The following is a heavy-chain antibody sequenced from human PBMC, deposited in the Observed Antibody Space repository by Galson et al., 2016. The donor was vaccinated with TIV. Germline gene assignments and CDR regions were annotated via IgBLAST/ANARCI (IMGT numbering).Heavy chain of an antibody. CDR2: IDPTYGGT. V-gene: IGHV1-46*03. CDR3: TRDLGRLRDF. Sequence: SVKVSCKASGNIFTRDYVNWVRQAPGQGLEWMGVIDPTYGGTTFAQKFQALVTMTRDKSTSTVYMEVSGLKSDDTAVYYCTRDLGRLRDFWGQGTLVTVSS. CDR1: GNIFTRDY. J-gene: IGHJ4*02. D-gene: IGHD7-27*01.